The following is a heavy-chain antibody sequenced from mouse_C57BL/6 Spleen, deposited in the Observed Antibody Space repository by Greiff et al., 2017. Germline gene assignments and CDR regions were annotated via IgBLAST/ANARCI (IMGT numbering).Heavy chain of an antibody. CDR2: INPGSGGT. Sequence: QVQLQQSGAELVRPGTSVKVSCKASGYAFTNYLIEWVKQRPGQGLEWIGVINPGSGGTNYNEKFKGKATLTADKSSSTAYMQLSSLTSEDSAVYFCARLNDDDGYAMDYWGQGTSVTVSS. V-gene: IGHV1-54*01. CDR3: ARLNDDDGYAMDY. CDR1: GYAFTNYL. J-gene: IGHJ4*01. D-gene: IGHD2-4*01.